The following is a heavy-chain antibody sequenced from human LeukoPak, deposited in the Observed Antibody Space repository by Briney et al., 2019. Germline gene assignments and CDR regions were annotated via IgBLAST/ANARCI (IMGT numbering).Heavy chain of an antibody. J-gene: IGHJ5*02. CDR3: ARGVCSGGSCYSVSLFDP. CDR2: IYTSGST. V-gene: IGHV4-4*07. CDR1: GGSISSYY. Sequence: SETLSLTCTVSGGSISSYYWSWIRQPAGKGLEWIGRIYTSGSTNYNPSLKSRVTMSVDTSKNQFSLKLSSVTAADTAVYYCARGVCSGGSCYSVSLFDPWGQGTLVTVSS. D-gene: IGHD2-15*01.